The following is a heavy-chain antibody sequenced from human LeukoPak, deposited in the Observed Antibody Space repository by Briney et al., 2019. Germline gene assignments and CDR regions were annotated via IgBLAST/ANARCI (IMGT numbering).Heavy chain of an antibody. D-gene: IGHD2-21*02. CDR1: GFTFSSHT. CDR2: IYSDGTT. Sequence: GGSLRLSCAASGFTFSSHTMNWVRQAPGKGLEWVSVIYSDGTTYYADSVKGRFTISRDNAKNSLYLQMNSLRAEDTAVYYCVRGELVVTVRYFDFWGQGTLVTVSS. V-gene: IGHV3-66*01. CDR3: VRGELVVTVRYFDF. J-gene: IGHJ4*02.